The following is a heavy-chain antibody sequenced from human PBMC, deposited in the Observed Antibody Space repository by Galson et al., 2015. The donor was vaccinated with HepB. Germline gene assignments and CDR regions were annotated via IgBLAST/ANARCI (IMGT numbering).Heavy chain of an antibody. CDR1: GGSVSSYF. V-gene: IGHV4-59*02. Sequence: ETLSLTCTVSGGSVSSYFWSWIRQPPEEGLEWIGYIYYSGSTNYNPSLKSRVTISVDTSKNQFSLTLNSVTAADTAVYYCARTGTAMVHLDYWGQGTLVTVSS. CDR3: ARTGTAMVHLDY. J-gene: IGHJ4*02. CDR2: IYYSGST. D-gene: IGHD4/OR15-4a*01.